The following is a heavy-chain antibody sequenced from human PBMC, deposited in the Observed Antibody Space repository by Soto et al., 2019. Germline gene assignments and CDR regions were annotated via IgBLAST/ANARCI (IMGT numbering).Heavy chain of an antibody. J-gene: IGHJ6*03. D-gene: IGHD4-17*01. V-gene: IGHV4-4*02. CDR2: IYHSGST. CDR3: ARVPYDYGDYVERGNYYYYMDV. Sequence: SETLSLTCAVSSGSISSSNWWSWVRQPPGKGLEWIGEIYHSGSTNYNPSLKSRVTISVDKSKNQFSLKLSSVTAADTAVYYCARVPYDYGDYVERGNYYYYMDVWGKGTTVTVSS. CDR1: SGSISSSNW.